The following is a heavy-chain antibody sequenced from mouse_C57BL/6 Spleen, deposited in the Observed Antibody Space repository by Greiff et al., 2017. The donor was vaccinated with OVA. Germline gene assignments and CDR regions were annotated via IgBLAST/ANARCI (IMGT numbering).Heavy chain of an antibody. CDR1: GYTFTSYW. CDR3: ARRGSNYVGYFDY. J-gene: IGHJ2*01. CDR2: IYPGSGST. Sequence: QVHVKQPGAELVKPGASVKMSCKASGYTFTSYWITWVKQRPGQGLEWIGDIYPGSGSTNYNEKFKSKATLTVDTSSSTAYMQLSSLTSEDSAVYYCARRGSNYVGYFDYWGQGTTLTVSS. V-gene: IGHV1-55*01. D-gene: IGHD2-5*01.